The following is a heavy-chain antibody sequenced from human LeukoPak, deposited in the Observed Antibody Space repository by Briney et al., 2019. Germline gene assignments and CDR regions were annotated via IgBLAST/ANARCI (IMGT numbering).Heavy chain of an antibody. CDR3: ARAYSSSWYLNWFDP. D-gene: IGHD6-13*01. Sequence: ASVKVSCKASGYTFTSHGISWVRQAPGQGLEWMGWISTYNGHTIYAQKLQGRVTMTTDTSTSTAYMDLRSLRSDDTAIYYCARAYSSSWYLNWFDPWGQGTLVTVSS. V-gene: IGHV1-18*01. J-gene: IGHJ5*02. CDR1: GYTFTSHG. CDR2: ISTYNGHT.